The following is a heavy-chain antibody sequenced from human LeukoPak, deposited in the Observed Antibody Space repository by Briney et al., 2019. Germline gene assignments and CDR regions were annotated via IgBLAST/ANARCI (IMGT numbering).Heavy chain of an antibody. CDR3: ARDRRFCTSYNCRGDAFDI. J-gene: IGHJ3*02. CDR2: IKEDGIQK. Sequence: GGSVRLSCAFSVFIFREYWISCVRQPRGRGLEGVANIKEDGIQKYYWDIVRGRFTISSDNDKNSLFLQMDSLRAEDTAVYYCARDRRFCTSYNCRGDAFDIWGQGTMVTVTS. CDR1: VFIFREYW. V-gene: IGHV3-7*01. D-gene: IGHD1-1*01.